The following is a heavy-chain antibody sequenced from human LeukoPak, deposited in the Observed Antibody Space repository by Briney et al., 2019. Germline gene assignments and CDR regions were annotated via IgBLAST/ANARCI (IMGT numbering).Heavy chain of an antibody. CDR1: GFTFSSYT. V-gene: IGHV3-23*01. CDR3: AKGQVLWFGELLTPFDY. CDR2: ISGSGGST. D-gene: IGHD3-10*01. J-gene: IGHJ4*02. Sequence: GGSLRLSCAASGFTFSSYTMSWVRQAPGKGLEWVSAISGSGGSTYYADSVKGRFTISRDNSKNTLYLQMNSLRAEDTAVYYCAKGQVLWFGELLTPFDYWGQGTLVTVSS.